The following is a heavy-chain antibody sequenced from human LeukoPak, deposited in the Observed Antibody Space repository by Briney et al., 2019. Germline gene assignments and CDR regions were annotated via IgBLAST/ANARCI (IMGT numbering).Heavy chain of an antibody. Sequence: PSETLSLTCTVSGGSISSYYWSWIRQPPGKGLEWIGYIYYSGSTYYNPSLKSRVTISVDTSKNQFSLKLSSVTAADTVVYYCAREGPWFGELLALDYWGQGTLVTVSS. CDR3: AREGPWFGELLALDY. CDR1: GGSISSYY. D-gene: IGHD3-10*01. J-gene: IGHJ4*02. V-gene: IGHV4-59*12. CDR2: IYYSGST.